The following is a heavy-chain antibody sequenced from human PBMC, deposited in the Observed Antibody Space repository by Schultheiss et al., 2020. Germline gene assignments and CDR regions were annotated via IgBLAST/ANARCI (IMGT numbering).Heavy chain of an antibody. Sequence: SETLSLTCTVSGGSISSYYWGWIRQPPGKGLEWIGYISYSGSTNYNPSVKSRVTISVDVSKNQFSLNVSSVTAADTAVYYCASFVWFGELYYWGQGTLVTVSS. V-gene: IGHV4-59*01. J-gene: IGHJ4*02. D-gene: IGHD3-10*01. CDR3: ASFVWFGELYY. CDR1: GGSISSYY. CDR2: ISYSGST.